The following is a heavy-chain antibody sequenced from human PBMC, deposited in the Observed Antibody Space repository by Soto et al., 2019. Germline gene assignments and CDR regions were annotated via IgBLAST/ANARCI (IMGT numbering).Heavy chain of an antibody. CDR1: GGSISSYY. Sequence: SETLSLTCSVSGGSISSYYWSWIRQPPGKGLEWIGYIYYSGSTNYNPSLKSRVTISVDTSKNQFSLKLSSVTAADTAVYYCARMYYDFWSVTKNLFDPWGQGTLVTVSS. V-gene: IGHV4-59*01. J-gene: IGHJ5*02. CDR3: ARMYYDFWSVTKNLFDP. D-gene: IGHD3-3*01. CDR2: IYYSGST.